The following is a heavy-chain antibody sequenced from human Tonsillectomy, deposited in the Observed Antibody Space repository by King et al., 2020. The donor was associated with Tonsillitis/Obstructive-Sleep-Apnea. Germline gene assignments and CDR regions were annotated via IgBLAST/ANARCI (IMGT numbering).Heavy chain of an antibody. D-gene: IGHD4-17*01. CDR1: GFTFGDYT. CDR2: IRSKAYGGTT. V-gene: IGHV3-49*04. Sequence: VQLVESGGGLVQPGRSLRLSCTTSGFTFGDYTMTWVRQAPGKGLEWVGFIRSKAYGGTTEYAASVEDRFTISRDDSKSIAYLQMYSLKTEDTAVYCCTRSSYYGDYEDLDYWGQGTLVTVSS. CDR3: TRSSYYGDYEDLDY. J-gene: IGHJ4*02.